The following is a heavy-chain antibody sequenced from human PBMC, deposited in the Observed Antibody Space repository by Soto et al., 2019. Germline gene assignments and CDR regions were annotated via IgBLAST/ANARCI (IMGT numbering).Heavy chain of an antibody. Sequence: GESLKISCKGSGFTFTSYYIAWVRQMPGKGLEWMGLIYPGDSDTRYSPYFQGQVTISADKSINTAYLQWNSLKASDTALYYCARLIAVAGPGDYWGQGTLVTVS. CDR3: ARLIAVAGPGDY. J-gene: IGHJ4*02. CDR1: GFTFTSYY. D-gene: IGHD6-19*01. CDR2: IYPGDSDT. V-gene: IGHV5-51*01.